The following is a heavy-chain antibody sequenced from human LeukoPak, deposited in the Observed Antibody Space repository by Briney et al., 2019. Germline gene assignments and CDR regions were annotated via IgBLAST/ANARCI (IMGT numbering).Heavy chain of an antibody. Sequence: GGSLRLSCAASGFTFSNYAMHWARQAPGKGLEWVTVISYEGTIKSYADSVRGRFTISRDNSKDTLYLQMNSLRDEDTAVYYCARTLVKRKSGAFDVWGQGTMVIVSS. D-gene: IGHD6-6*01. J-gene: IGHJ3*01. CDR2: ISYEGTIK. V-gene: IGHV3-30*04. CDR3: ARTLVKRKSGAFDV. CDR1: GFTFSNYA.